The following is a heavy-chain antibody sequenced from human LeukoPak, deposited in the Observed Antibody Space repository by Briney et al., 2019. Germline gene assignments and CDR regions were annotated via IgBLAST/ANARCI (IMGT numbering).Heavy chain of an antibody. CDR3: ARGPLTMTRGFDP. Sequence: SETLSLTCSVSGYSISSGFYWSWIRQPAGKGLEWIGRIYTSGSTNYNPSLKTRVTMSVDTSKNQFSLKLSSVTAADTAVYYCARGPLTMTRGFDPWGQGTLVTVSS. V-gene: IGHV4-4*07. CDR2: IYTSGST. CDR1: GYSISSGFY. J-gene: IGHJ5*02. D-gene: IGHD4-17*01.